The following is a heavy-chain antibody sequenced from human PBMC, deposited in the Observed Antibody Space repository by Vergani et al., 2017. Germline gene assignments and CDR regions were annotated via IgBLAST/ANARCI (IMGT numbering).Heavy chain of an antibody. CDR1: GYTFTSYD. CDR3: WIYDSSGYYPWDYFDY. J-gene: IGHJ4*02. CDR2: MNPNSGNT. Sequence: QVQLVQSGAEVKKPGASVKVSCKASGYTFTSYDINWVRQATGQGLEWMGWMNPNSGNTGYAQKFQGRVTMTRNTSISTAYMELSSLRSEDTAVYYCWIYDSSGYYPWDYFDYWGQGTLVTVSS. V-gene: IGHV1-8*01. D-gene: IGHD3-22*01.